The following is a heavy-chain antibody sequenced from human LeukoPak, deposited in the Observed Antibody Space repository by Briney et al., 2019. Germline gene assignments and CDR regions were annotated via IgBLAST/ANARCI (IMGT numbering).Heavy chain of an antibody. D-gene: IGHD4-17*01. CDR3: ASDYGDYAEYFQH. CDR2: IYYSGST. J-gene: IGHJ1*01. CDR1: GGSISSSSYY. V-gene: IGHV4-39*07. Sequence: PSETLSLTCTVSGGSISSSSYYWGWIRQPPGKGLEWIGSIYYSGSTYYNPSLKSRVTISVDTSENQFSLKLSSVTAADTAVYYCASDYGDYAEYFQHWGQGTLVTVSS.